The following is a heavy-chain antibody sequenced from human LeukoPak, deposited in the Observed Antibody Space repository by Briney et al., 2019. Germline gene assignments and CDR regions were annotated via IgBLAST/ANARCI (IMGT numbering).Heavy chain of an antibody. Sequence: GASVKVSCKASGYTFTGYYMHWVRQAPGQGLEWMGWINPNSGGTNYAQKFQGRVTMTRDTSISTAYMELSRLRSDDTAVYFCARSGYYGSGVGWFDPWGQGTLVTVSS. CDR3: ARSGYYGSGVGWFDP. J-gene: IGHJ5*02. D-gene: IGHD3-10*01. V-gene: IGHV1-2*02. CDR1: GYTFTGYY. CDR2: INPNSGGT.